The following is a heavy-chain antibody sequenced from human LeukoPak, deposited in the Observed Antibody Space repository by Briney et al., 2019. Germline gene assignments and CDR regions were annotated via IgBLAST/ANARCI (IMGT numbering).Heavy chain of an antibody. CDR2: IYPGDSET. CDR3: ARIEGSTFDY. V-gene: IGHV5-51*01. Sequence: GESLKISCKGSGYTFTRYWIGWVRQMPGKGLEWMGIIYPGDSETKYRPSLQGQVTISVDKSISTAYLQWSSLKASDTAIYFCARIEGSTFDYWGQGTLDTVSS. CDR1: GYTFTRYW. J-gene: IGHJ4*02.